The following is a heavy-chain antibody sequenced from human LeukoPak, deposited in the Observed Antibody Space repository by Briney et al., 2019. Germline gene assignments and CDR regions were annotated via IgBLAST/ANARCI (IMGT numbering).Heavy chain of an antibody. CDR3: ARHSGWAYYYYMDV. D-gene: IGHD6-19*01. V-gene: IGHV3-23*01. Sequence: GGSLRLSCAGSGFTFSDYAMSWVRQAPGKGLEWVSIITGSGSNTYYADSVKGRFTISRDNSKNTLYLQMNSLRAEDTAVYYCARHSGWAYYYYMDVWGKGTTVTISS. CDR1: GFTFSDYA. CDR2: ITGSGSNT. J-gene: IGHJ6*03.